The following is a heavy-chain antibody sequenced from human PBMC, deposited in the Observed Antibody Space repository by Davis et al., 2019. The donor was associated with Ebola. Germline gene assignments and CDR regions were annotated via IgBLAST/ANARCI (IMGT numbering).Heavy chain of an antibody. CDR1: GYSFAYYW. CDR2: ISPYDSDS. J-gene: IGHJ4*02. Sequence: PGGSLRLSCRTSGYSFAYYWIAWVRQMPGKGMEWMGIISPYDSDSRYNPSFEGHVTMSVDKSLSSAYLQWDSLKASDTGMYYCVRLTCSTASCFAIDYWGQGSQVTVSS. CDR3: VRLTCSTASCFAIDY. D-gene: IGHD2-2*01. V-gene: IGHV5-51*01.